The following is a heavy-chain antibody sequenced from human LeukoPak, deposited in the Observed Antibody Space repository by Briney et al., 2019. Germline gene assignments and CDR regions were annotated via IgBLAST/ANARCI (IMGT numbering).Heavy chain of an antibody. CDR1: GYTFTGYY. Sequence: ASVKVSCKASGYTFTGYYMHWVRQAPGQGLEWMGWISAYNGNTNYAQKLQGRVTMTTDTSTSTAYMELRSLRSDDTAVYYRARVLGAAADYYFDYWGQGTLVTVSS. V-gene: IGHV1-18*04. D-gene: IGHD6-13*01. CDR2: ISAYNGNT. CDR3: ARVLGAAADYYFDY. J-gene: IGHJ4*02.